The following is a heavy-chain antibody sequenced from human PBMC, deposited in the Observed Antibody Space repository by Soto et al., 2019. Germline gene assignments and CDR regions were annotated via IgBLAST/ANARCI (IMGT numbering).Heavy chain of an antibody. D-gene: IGHD3-3*01. Sequence: SPLKLSRKASGGTFSSYAISRVRQAHGQGLEWMGGIIPIFGTANYAQKFQGRVTITADESTSTAYMELSSLRSEDTAVYYCASRTIFGVVIIRAYYGMDVWGQGTTVTVSS. J-gene: IGHJ6*02. V-gene: IGHV1-69*01. CDR2: IIPIFGTA. CDR1: GGTFSSYA. CDR3: ASRTIFGVVIIRAYYGMDV.